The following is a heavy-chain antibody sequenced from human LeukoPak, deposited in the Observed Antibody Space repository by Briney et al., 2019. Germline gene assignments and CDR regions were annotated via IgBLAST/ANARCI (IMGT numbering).Heavy chain of an antibody. CDR3: ARDQPYSSSWYGWFFDP. V-gene: IGHV3-30*01. CDR1: GFTFSSYA. Sequence: PGRSLRLSCAASGFTFSSYAMHWVRQAPGKGLEGVAVISYDGSNKYYADSVKGRFTISRDNSKNTLYLQMNSLRAEDTAVYYCARDQPYSSSWYGWFFDPWGQGTLVTVSS. D-gene: IGHD6-13*01. CDR2: ISYDGSNK. J-gene: IGHJ5*02.